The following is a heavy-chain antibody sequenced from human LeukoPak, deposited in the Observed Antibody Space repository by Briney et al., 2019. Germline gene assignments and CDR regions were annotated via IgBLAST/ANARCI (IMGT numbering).Heavy chain of an antibody. D-gene: IGHD3-10*01. V-gene: IGHV1-2*02. CDR3: ARNGVALDY. CDR2: INPNSGGT. CDR1: GYTFTGDY. J-gene: IGHJ4*02. Sequence: ASVKVSCKASGYTFTGDYMHWVRQAPGQGLEWVGWINPNSGGTKYEQKFQGRVTMTRDTSITTAYLELSSLTSDDTAVYYCARNGVALDYWGQGTLVTVSS.